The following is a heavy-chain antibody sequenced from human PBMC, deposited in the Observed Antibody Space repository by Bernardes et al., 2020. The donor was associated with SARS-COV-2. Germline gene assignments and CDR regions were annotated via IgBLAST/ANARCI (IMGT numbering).Heavy chain of an antibody. CDR2: TNEDGTTT. Sequence: GGSLRLSRAASGFTLSSYWMHWVRQDPGKGLVWVARTNEDGTTTDYADSVRGRFTISRDNAKNTLYLQMSSLTVEDTAVYYCARDVAGRDGLWGRGTLVTVSS. CDR1: GFTLSSYW. V-gene: IGHV3-74*01. J-gene: IGHJ2*01. CDR3: ARDVAGRDGL. D-gene: IGHD2-15*01.